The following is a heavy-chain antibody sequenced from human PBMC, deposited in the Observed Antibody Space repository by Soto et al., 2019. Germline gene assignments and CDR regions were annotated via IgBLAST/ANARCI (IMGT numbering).Heavy chain of an antibody. CDR1: GFTFSSYA. D-gene: IGHD5-18*01. J-gene: IGHJ2*01. V-gene: IGHV3-30-3*01. CDR2: ISYDGSNK. CDR3: ARDPLWGTAMVLWYFDL. Sequence: QVQLVESGGGVAQPGRSLRLSCAASGFTFSSYAMHWVRQAPGKGLEWVTVISYDGSNKYYADSVKGRFTIARDNSKNTLYLQMNSLRAEDTAVYYCARDPLWGTAMVLWYFDLWGPGTLVTVSS.